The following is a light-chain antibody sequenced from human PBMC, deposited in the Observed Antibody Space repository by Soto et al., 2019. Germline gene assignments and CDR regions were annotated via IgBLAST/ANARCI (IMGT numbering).Light chain of an antibody. J-gene: IGKJ1*01. CDR2: DAS. CDR3: QQRNSWPRT. V-gene: IGKV3-11*02. CDR1: QSISAD. Sequence: EIVLTQSPATLSLSPGERATLSCRASQSISADLAWYQQKPGQPPRLLIYDASNRATGIPARFSGSGSGRDFTLPIRSLEPDDFAVYYCQQRNSWPRTFGQGTKVEIK.